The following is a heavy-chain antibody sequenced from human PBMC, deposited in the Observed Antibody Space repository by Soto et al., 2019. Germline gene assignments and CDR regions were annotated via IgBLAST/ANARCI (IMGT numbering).Heavy chain of an antibody. V-gene: IGHV5-10-1*01. D-gene: IGHD3-16*02. CDR3: ARHAVITLGVVIVSNYLSY. J-gene: IGHJ4*02. Sequence: EVQLEQSGAEVKKPGASLRISCKGSGYSFASYWITWVRQMPGKGLEWMGRIDPTDSYTNYSSSFQGHVTVSVDKSISTAYLPGRGLKASDTAMYYCARHAVITLGVVIVSNYLSYWGQGTLVTVSS. CDR2: IDPTDSYT. CDR1: GYSFASYW.